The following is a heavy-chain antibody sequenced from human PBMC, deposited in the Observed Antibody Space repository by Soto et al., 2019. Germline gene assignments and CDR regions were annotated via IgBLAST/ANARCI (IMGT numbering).Heavy chain of an antibody. V-gene: IGHV3-7*03. D-gene: IGHD3-3*01. J-gene: IGHJ6*02. CDR3: ARVGYDFWGGDYTLGYYYYCMGG. Sequence: PGVSVRLSCAASGFTFSSYWMSWVRQAPGKGLEWVANIKQDGSEKYYVDAVKGRFTISRDNAKNLLYLQINSLRAEDKAAYYCARVGYDFWGGDYTLGYYYYCMGGWGRRSTVTVSS. CDR2: IKQDGSEK. CDR1: GFTFSSYW.